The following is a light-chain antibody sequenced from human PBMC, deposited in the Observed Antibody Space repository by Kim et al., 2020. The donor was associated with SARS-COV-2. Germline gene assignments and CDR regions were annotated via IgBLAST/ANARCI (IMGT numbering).Light chain of an antibody. CDR1: KLGDQY. V-gene: IGLV3-1*01. CDR3: QAWDSSTHNYV. CDR2: QDN. J-gene: IGLJ1*01. Sequence: PGRRASITRSEFKLGDQYVSSYQQKPGQSPVVVIYQDNRRPSGIPERFSGSNRGNTATLTISGTQAMDEADYYCQAWDSSTHNYVFGAGTKVTVL.